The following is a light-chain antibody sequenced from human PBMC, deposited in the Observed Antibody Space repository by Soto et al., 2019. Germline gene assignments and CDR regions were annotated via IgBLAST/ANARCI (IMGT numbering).Light chain of an antibody. CDR2: GAS. Sequence: EILMTQSPATLSVSPGEKATLSCRASQSVSRNLAWYQQKPGQAPRLLIYGASTRATDIPARFSGGGSGTEFTITITSLQFEDFAVYYCQQYDNWPLTFGGGTKVEIK. CDR3: QQYDNWPLT. CDR1: QSVSRN. V-gene: IGKV3-15*01. J-gene: IGKJ4*01.